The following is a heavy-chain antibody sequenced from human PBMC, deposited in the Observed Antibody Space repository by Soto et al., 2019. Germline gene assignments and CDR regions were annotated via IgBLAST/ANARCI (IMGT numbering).Heavy chain of an antibody. CDR3: ARLDSSGYDYYFDY. CDR1: GFTVSSNY. Sequence: LRLSCAASGFTVSSNYMSWVRQAPGKGLEWVSVIYSGGSTYYADSVKGRFTISRDNSKNTLYLQMNSLRAEDTAVYYCARLDSSGYDYYFDYWGQGTLVTVSS. D-gene: IGHD3-22*01. J-gene: IGHJ4*02. CDR2: IYSGGST. V-gene: IGHV3-53*01.